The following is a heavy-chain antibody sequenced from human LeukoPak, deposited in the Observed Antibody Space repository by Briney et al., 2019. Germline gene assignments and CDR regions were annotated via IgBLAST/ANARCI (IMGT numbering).Heavy chain of an antibody. CDR2: ISYDGSNK. D-gene: IGHD3-22*01. Sequence: GRSLRLSCAASGFTFSSYAMHWVRQAPGKGLEWVAVISYDGSNKYYADSVKGRFTISRDNSKNTLYLQMNSLRAEDTAVYYCARDRWYYYDSSDYYHDAFDIWGQGTMVTVSS. V-gene: IGHV3-30*04. CDR3: ARDRWYYYDSSDYYHDAFDI. CDR1: GFTFSSYA. J-gene: IGHJ3*02.